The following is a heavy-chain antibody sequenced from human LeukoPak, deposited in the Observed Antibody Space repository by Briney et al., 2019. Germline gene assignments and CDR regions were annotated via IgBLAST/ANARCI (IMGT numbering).Heavy chain of an antibody. CDR1: GVTFGGYS. CDR3: AGASGA. CDR2: ISSSSSTI. J-gene: IGHJ5*02. V-gene: IGHV3-48*01. Sequence: GSLCLSCAVSGVTFGGYSMSWVRQAPGKGLEWVSYISSSSSTIYYADSVKGRFTISRDNAKKSLYLQMNSLRADDTAVYYCAGASGAWGQGTLVTVSS.